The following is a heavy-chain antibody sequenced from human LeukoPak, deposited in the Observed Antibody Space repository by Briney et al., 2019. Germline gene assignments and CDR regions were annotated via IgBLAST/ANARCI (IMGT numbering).Heavy chain of an antibody. CDR3: AGGPYSG. V-gene: IGHV1-8*01. J-gene: IGHJ4*02. Sequence: GSVKVSCKASGYTVTNYDINWVRQAAGQGLEWMGWMNPNSGNTGYAHKFQGRVTMTGDTSISTAYMELSSLRSEDTAVYYCAGGPYSGWGQGTLVTVSS. D-gene: IGHD1-26*01. CDR1: GYTVTNYD. CDR2: MNPNSGNT.